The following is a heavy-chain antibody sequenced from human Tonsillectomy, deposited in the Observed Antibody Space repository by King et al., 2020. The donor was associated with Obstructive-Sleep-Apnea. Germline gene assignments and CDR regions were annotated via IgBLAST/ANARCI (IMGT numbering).Heavy chain of an antibody. D-gene: IGHD5-24*01. CDR3: ARDQERWLQLAFDY. Sequence: QLQESGPGLVKPSETLSLTCTVSGGSISSSSYYWGWIRQPPGKGLEWIGSIYYSGSTYYNPSLKSRVTISVDTSKNQFSLKLSSVTAADTAVYYCARDQERWLQLAFDYWGQGTLVTVSS. CDR2: IYYSGST. V-gene: IGHV4-39*07. CDR1: GGSISSSSYY. J-gene: IGHJ4*02.